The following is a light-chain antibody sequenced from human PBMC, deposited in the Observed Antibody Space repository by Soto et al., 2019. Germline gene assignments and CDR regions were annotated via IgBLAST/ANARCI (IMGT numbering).Light chain of an antibody. CDR3: SSSTSSDTLL. V-gene: IGLV2-14*01. J-gene: IGLJ2*01. CDR2: EVS. CDR1: SSDVGGYNY. Sequence: QSALTQLASVCGSPGQSITISCTGTSSDVGGYNYVSWYQQHPGKAPKLMIYEVSNRPSGVSNRFSGSKSGNTASLTISGLQAEDEADYYCSSSTSSDTLLFGGGTKLTVL.